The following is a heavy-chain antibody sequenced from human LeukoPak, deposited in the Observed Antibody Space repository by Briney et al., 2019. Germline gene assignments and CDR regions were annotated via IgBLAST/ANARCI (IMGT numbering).Heavy chain of an antibody. CDR1: GFTFSSYA. D-gene: IGHD2-2*01. V-gene: IGHV3-30-3*01. Sequence: GGSQRLSCAASGFTFSSYAMHWVRQAPGKGLEWVAVISYDGSNKYYADSVKGRFTISRDNSKNTLYLQMNSLRAEDTAVYYCARDIVGVVPAAYYHYGMDVWGQGTTVTVSS. CDR3: ARDIVGVVPAAYYHYGMDV. CDR2: ISYDGSNK. J-gene: IGHJ6*02.